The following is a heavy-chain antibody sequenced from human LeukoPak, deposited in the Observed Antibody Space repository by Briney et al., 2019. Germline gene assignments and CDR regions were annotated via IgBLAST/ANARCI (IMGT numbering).Heavy chain of an antibody. CDR1: GFTFSSYG. J-gene: IGHJ4*02. D-gene: IGHD1-7*01. CDR2: IWYDGSNK. Sequence: GGSLRLSCAASGFTFSSYGMHWVRQAPGKGLEWVAVIWYDGSNKYYADSVKGRFTISRDNSKNTLYLQMNSLRAEDTAVYYCAKERLTGTSLGYFDYWGQGTLVTVSS. CDR3: AKERLTGTSLGYFDY. V-gene: IGHV3-30*02.